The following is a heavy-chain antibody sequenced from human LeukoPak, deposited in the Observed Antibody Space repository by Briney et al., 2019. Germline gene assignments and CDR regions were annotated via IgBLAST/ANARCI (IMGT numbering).Heavy chain of an antibody. Sequence: GSLRLSCAASGFTVSSNYMTWVRQPPGKGLEWIGEINHSGGTNYNPSLKSRVTISLDTSKNQFSLKLSSVTAADTAVYYCARGRGGNSGDDWGQGTLVTVSS. J-gene: IGHJ4*02. CDR2: INHSGGT. CDR3: ARGRGGNSGDD. CDR1: GFTVSSNY. D-gene: IGHD4-23*01. V-gene: IGHV4-34*01.